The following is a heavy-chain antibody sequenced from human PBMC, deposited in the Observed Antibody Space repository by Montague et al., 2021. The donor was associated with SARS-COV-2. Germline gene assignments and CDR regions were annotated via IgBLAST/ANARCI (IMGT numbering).Heavy chain of an antibody. D-gene: IGHD6-19*01. CDR1: GGSFSGYY. J-gene: IGHJ4*02. Sequence: SETLSLTCAVYGGSFSGYYWSWIRQPPGKGLEWIGEINHSGSTNYNPSLKSRVTISVDTSKNQFSLKLSSVTAADTAVYYCARGSRQWLVRPPHYYYFDYWGQRTLATVSS. CDR3: ARGSRQWLVRPPHYYYFDY. V-gene: IGHV4-34*01. CDR2: INHSGST.